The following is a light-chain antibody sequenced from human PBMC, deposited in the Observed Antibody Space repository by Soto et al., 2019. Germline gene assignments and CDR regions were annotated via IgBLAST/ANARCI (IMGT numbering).Light chain of an antibody. CDR1: SSDVGGYNY. CDR3: NSYAGSNNWV. J-gene: IGLJ3*02. V-gene: IGLV2-8*01. CDR2: EVS. Sequence: QSVLTQPPSASGSPGQSVTISCTGTSSDVGGYNYVSWYQQHPGKAPKLMIYEVSNRPSGVPDRFSGSKSGNTASPTVSGLQAEDEADYYCNSYAGSNNWVFGGGTKLTVL.